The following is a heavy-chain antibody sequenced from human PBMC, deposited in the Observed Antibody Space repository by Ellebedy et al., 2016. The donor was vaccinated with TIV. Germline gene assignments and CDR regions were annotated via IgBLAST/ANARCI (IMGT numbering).Heavy chain of an antibody. D-gene: IGHD3-22*01. CDR1: GFTFDDYG. J-gene: IGHJ6*02. V-gene: IGHV3-20*01. CDR3: ARDYYDSSGYPGGMDV. Sequence: GGSLRLXXAASGFTFDDYGMSWVRQAPGKGLEWVSGINWNGGSTGYADSVKGRFTISRDNAKNSLYLQMNSLRAEDTALYHCARDYYDSSGYPGGMDVWGQGTTVTVSS. CDR2: INWNGGST.